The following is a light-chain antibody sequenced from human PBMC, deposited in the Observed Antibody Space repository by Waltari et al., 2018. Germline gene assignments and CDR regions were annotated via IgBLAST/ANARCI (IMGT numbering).Light chain of an antibody. CDR1: QDLLHSNGFNY. CDR3: MQSLQVPLT. V-gene: IGKV2-28*01. J-gene: IGKJ4*01. Sequence: DIVMTQSPPSLPVTPGEPDSIPCRSSQDLLHSNGFNYLDWYLQKPGQSPQLLISLGSNRASGVSDRFSGSGSGTDFTLKISRVEAEDVGLYYCMQSLQVPLTFGGGTRVEI. CDR2: LGS.